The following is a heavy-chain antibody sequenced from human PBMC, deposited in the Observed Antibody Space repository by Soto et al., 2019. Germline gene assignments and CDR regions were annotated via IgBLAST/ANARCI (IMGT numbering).Heavy chain of an antibody. CDR3: ARAPSVYCSGGSCYSGYFQH. D-gene: IGHD2-15*01. CDR1: GFTFSSYA. CDR2: ISSNGGST. V-gene: IGHV3-64*01. Sequence: HPGGSLRLSCAASGFTFSSYAMHWVRQAPGKGLEYVSAISSNGGSTYYANSVKGRFTISRDNSKNTLYLQMGSLRAEDMAVYYCARAPSVYCSGGSCYSGYFQHWGQGTLVTVSS. J-gene: IGHJ1*01.